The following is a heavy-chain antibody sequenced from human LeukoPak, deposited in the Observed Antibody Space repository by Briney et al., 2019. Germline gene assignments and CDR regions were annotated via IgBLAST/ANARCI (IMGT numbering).Heavy chain of an antibody. D-gene: IGHD1-26*01. V-gene: IGHV3-23*01. CDR1: GFTFSSYA. CDR2: ISGSGGST. J-gene: IGHJ3*02. Sequence: PGGSLRLSRAASGFTFSSYAMSWVRQAPGKGLEWVSAISGSGGSTYYADSVKGRFSISRDNSKNTVYLQMNFLRAEDTAVYYCARELREHGVFDIWGQGTMVTVSS. CDR3: ARELREHGVFDI.